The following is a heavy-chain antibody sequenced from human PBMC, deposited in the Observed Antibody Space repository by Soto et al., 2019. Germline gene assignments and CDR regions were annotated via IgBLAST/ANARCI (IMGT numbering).Heavy chain of an antibody. V-gene: IGHV1-69*12. CDR1: GGTFSSYA. Sequence: QVQLVQSGAEVRKPGSSVKVSCKASGGTFSSYAISWVRQAPGHGLEWMGGIIPLFGTTNYAQKFQGRVTITADESTSTAYMDLSSLRSGDTAVYYCARVAGHYYDSSGYASWGQGTLVTVSS. CDR2: IIPLFGTT. J-gene: IGHJ5*02. CDR3: ARVAGHYYDSSGYAS. D-gene: IGHD3-22*01.